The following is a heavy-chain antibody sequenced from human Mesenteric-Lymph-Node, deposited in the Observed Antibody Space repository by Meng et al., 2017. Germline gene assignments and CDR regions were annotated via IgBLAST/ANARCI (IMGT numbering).Heavy chain of an antibody. CDR3: ARDLGVATSIAGFVY. D-gene: IGHD5-12*01. Sequence: QVQLQEPGPGLVKPSQTLSLICTVSGGSISSGDYYWSWIRQPPGKGLEWIGYIYYSGSTYYNPSLKSRVTISVDTSKNQFSLRLSSVTAADTAVYYCARDLGVATSIAGFVYWGQGTLVTVSS. V-gene: IGHV4-30-4*01. CDR2: IYYSGST. J-gene: IGHJ4*02. CDR1: GGSISSGDYY.